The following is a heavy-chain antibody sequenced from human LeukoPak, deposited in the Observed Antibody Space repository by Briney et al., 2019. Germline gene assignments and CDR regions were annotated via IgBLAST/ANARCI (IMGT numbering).Heavy chain of an antibody. J-gene: IGHJ4*02. D-gene: IGHD3-16*02. CDR1: GFTVSSNY. CDR2: IYSGGST. CDR3: AGGRAWEYDYVWGSYRL. Sequence: GGSLRLSCAASGFTVSSNYMSWVRQAPGKGLEWVSVIYSGGSTYYADSVKGRFTISRDNSKNTLYLQMNSLRAEDTAVYYCAGGRAWEYDYVWGSYRLWGQETLVTVSS. V-gene: IGHV3-53*01.